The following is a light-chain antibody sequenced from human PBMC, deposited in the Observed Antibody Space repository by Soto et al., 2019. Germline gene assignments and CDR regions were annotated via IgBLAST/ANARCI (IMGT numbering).Light chain of an antibody. V-gene: IGKV1-39*01. CDR2: AAS. CDR1: ESISTY. CDR3: QQRYSTPPT. J-gene: IGKJ1*01. Sequence: DIQMNQSPSSLSAFVGDRVTITCRASESISTYLNWYQQKPGKGPNHLIYAASSLQSGVPSRFSGGGSGTDFTRTIISLQPEDSATYCCQQRYSTPPTFGQGTKIEIK.